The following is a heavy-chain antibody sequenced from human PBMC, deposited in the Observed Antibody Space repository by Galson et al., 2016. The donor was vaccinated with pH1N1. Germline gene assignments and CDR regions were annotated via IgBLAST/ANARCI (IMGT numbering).Heavy chain of an antibody. J-gene: IGHJ6*03. CDR3: ARERGPGCHYYIDV. V-gene: IGHV3-20*04. Sequence: SLRLSCAASGFTFDDYGMSWVRQAPGKGLEWVSGINWNGGSTGYADSVKGRFTISRDNAKNSLYLQMNSLRAEGTALYYCARERGPGCHYYIDVWGKGTTVIVSS. CDR1: GFTFDDYG. CDR2: INWNGGST.